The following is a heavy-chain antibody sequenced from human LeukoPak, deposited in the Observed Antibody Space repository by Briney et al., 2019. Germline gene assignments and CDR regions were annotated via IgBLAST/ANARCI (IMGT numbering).Heavy chain of an antibody. J-gene: IGHJ4*02. CDR2: IYYSGST. V-gene: IGHV4-59*08. CDR3: ARLKEGDYFDY. CDR1: GGSISSYY. Sequence: PSETLSLTCTVSGGSISSYYWSRIRQPPGKGLEWIGYIYYSGSTNYNPSLKSRVTISVDTSKNQFSLKLSSVTAADTAVYYCARLKEGDYFDYWGQGTLVTVSS. D-gene: IGHD3-16*01.